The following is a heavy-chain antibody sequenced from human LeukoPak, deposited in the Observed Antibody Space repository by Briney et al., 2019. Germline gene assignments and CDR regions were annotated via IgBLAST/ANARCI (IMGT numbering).Heavy chain of an antibody. CDR1: GFTFSNYP. CDR3: ARDWTSDN. CDR2: ISSNGYST. J-gene: IGHJ3*01. Sequence: GGSLRLSCAASGFTFSNYPMHWVRQAPGKGPEYVPAISSNGYSTYYANSVKGRFTISRDNSRNMLYLQMGSLKTEDMAVYYCARDWTSDNWGQGTMVTVSS. V-gene: IGHV3-64*01. D-gene: IGHD2-2*01.